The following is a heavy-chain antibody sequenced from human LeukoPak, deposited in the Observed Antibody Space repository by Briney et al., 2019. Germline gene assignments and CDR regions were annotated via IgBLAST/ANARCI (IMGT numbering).Heavy chain of an antibody. D-gene: IGHD6-13*01. CDR3: ARFSDTSSAAHFDY. V-gene: IGHV4-4*07. CDR2: IHTSGST. CDR1: GGSISSYY. J-gene: IGHJ4*02. Sequence: SETLSLTCTVSGGSISSYYWSWIRQPAGKGLEWIGRIHTSGSTNYNPSLKSRVTMSVDTSKNQFSLKLSSVTAADTAVYYCARFSDTSSAAHFDYWGQGTLVTVSS.